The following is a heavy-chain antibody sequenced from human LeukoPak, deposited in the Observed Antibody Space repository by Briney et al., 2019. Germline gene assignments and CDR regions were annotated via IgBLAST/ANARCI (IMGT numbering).Heavy chain of an antibody. CDR3: ARARTLGYYYGSGSYFSAFDI. J-gene: IGHJ3*02. V-gene: IGHV4-59*01. D-gene: IGHD3-10*01. Sequence: SETLSLTCTVSGGSISSYYWSWIRQPPGKGLEWIGYMSYSGSTYYSPSLRSRVTISVDTSKNQFSLKLSSVTAADTAVYYCARARTLGYYYGSGSYFSAFDIWGQGTMVTVSS. CDR1: GGSISSYY. CDR2: MSYSGST.